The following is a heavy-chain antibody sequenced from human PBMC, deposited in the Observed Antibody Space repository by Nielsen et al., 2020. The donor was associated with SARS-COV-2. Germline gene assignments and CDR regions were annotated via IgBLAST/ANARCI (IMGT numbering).Heavy chain of an antibody. D-gene: IGHD4-17*01. CDR3: AKDAFGDYEAECFHH. V-gene: IGHV3-23*01. J-gene: IGHJ1*01. CDR1: GFSFSAYA. Sequence: GESLKISCAASGFSFSAYAMTWVRQAPGKGLERVSTVSGSGGTTYSADSVKGRFTISRDNHKNTVSLQLDSLRPDDTAVYFCAKDAFGDYEAECFHHWGQGTLVTVSS. CDR2: VSGSGGTT.